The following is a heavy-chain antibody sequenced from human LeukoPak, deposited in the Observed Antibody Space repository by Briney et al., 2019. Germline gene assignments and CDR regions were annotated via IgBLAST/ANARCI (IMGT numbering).Heavy chain of an antibody. D-gene: IGHD3-10*02. CDR2: ISSSSSYI. Sequence: GGSLRLSCVASGITFSNFRMNWVRQAPGKGLEWVSSISSSSSYIYYADSVKGRFTISRDNAKNSLYLQMNSLRAEDTAVYYCAELGITMIGGVWGKGTTVTISS. CDR1: GITFSNFR. CDR3: AELGITMIGGV. J-gene: IGHJ6*04. V-gene: IGHV3-21*01.